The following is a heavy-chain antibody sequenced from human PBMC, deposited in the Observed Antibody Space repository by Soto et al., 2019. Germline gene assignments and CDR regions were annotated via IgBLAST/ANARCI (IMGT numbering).Heavy chain of an antibody. CDR2: INPNTGVT. CDR1: GYTFTGYY. Sequence: QVQLVQSGAEVKKPGASVKVSCKASGYTFTGYYMHWVRQAPGQGLEWMGWINPNTGVTNHARKFQDWVTMTGDTSISTAYMELRGLKSDDTAVYYCAREIRTSGWPDFDYWGQGTLVTVSS. D-gene: IGHD6-19*01. V-gene: IGHV1-2*04. J-gene: IGHJ4*02. CDR3: AREIRTSGWPDFDY.